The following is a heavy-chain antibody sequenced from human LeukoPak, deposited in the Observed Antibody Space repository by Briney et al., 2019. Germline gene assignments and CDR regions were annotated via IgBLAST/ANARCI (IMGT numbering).Heavy chain of an antibody. Sequence: GGSLRLSCGASGFTFSNYALSWVRQAPGKGLEWVAVISYDGSNKYYADSVKGRFTISRDNSKSTLYLQMNSLRVEDTAVYYCARDWLWFGESPFDYWGQGTLVTVSS. J-gene: IGHJ4*02. CDR2: ISYDGSNK. V-gene: IGHV3-30*04. CDR1: GFTFSNYA. D-gene: IGHD3-10*01. CDR3: ARDWLWFGESPFDY.